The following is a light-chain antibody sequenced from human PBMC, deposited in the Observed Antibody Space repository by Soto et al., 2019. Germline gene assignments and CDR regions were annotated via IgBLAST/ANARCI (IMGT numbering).Light chain of an antibody. V-gene: IGKV3-20*01. CDR2: GVY. J-gene: IGKJ1*01. CDR1: QTGNNNY. CDR3: QHYGYSQWT. Sequence: IVLTQSPGTLSLSPGERATLSCRASQTGNNNYLAWYQHKSGQAPRLLIYGVYTRASGIPDRFSGSGSGTEFTLTITRLEPEDSAVYFCQHYGYSQWTFGQETKVEIK.